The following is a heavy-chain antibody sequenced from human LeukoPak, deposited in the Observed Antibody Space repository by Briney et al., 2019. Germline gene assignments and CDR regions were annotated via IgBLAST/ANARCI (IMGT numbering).Heavy chain of an antibody. V-gene: IGHV4-59*01. Sequence: PSETLSLTCTVSGGSISSYYWSWIRQPPGKGLEWIGYIYYSGSTNYNPSLKSRVTISVDTSKNQFSLKLSSVTAADTAVYYCASPHIPLVRGGNPPWFDYWGQGTLVTVSS. D-gene: IGHD3-10*01. CDR1: GGSISSYY. J-gene: IGHJ4*02. CDR3: ASPHIPLVRGGNPPWFDY. CDR2: IYYSGST.